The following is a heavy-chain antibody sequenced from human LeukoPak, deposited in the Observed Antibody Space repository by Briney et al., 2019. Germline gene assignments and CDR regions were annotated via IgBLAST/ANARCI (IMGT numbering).Heavy chain of an antibody. CDR2: IIPIFGTA. J-gene: IGHJ4*02. D-gene: IGHD3-22*01. CDR3: ATTYYDSSGYYLVY. CDR1: GGTFSSYA. Sequence: SVKASCKASGGTFSSYAISWVRQAPGQGLEWMGGIIPIFGTANYAQKFQGRVTITTDESTSTAYMELSSLRSEDTAVYYCATTYYDSSGYYLVYWGQGTLVTVSS. V-gene: IGHV1-69*05.